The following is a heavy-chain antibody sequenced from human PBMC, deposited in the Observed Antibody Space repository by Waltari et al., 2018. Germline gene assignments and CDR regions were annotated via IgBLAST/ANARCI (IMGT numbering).Heavy chain of an antibody. CDR1: GFAFSDSW. Sequence: VQVVESGGGLVQPGGSLRLSCSGDGFAFSDSWMTWVRQAPGKVLVWVANIRPDGSETHYAASVTGRFTISRDNADNSLYLQMNRLTAADTAVYYCARPYIPTESGYRPDDYWGQGIVVTVSS. CDR2: IRPDGSET. CDR3: ARPYIPTESGYRPDDY. J-gene: IGHJ4*02. V-gene: IGHV3-7*01. D-gene: IGHD3-3*01.